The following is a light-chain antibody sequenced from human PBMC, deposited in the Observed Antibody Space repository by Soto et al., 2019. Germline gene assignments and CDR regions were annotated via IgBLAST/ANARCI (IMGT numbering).Light chain of an antibody. V-gene: IGKV3-20*01. Sequence: EIVLTQSPGTLSLSPGERATLSCRASQSVTSYLAWYQQKPGQAPRLLIYASSTRATGIPDRFSGGGSGTDFTLTISRLEPEDFAVYYCQQYSTSQTFGQGPVLEI. J-gene: IGKJ1*01. CDR1: QSVTSY. CDR2: ASS. CDR3: QQYSTSQT.